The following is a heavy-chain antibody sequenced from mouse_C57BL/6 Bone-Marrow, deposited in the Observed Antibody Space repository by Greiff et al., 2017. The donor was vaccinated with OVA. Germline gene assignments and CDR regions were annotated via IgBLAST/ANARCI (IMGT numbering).Heavy chain of an antibody. V-gene: IGHV1-19*01. Sequence: EVQLQQSGPVLVKPGASVKMSCKASRYTFTDYYMNWVKQSHGKSLEWIGVINPYNGGTSYNQKFKGKATLTVDKSSSTAYMELNSLTSEDSAVYYCARGRYDYDPFAYWGQGTLVTVSA. J-gene: IGHJ3*01. CDR2: INPYNGGT. CDR3: ARGRYDYDPFAY. CDR1: RYTFTDYY. D-gene: IGHD2-4*01.